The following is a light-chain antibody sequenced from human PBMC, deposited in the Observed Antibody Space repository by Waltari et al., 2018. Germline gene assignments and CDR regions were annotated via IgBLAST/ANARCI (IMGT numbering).Light chain of an antibody. CDR2: AAS. V-gene: IGKV1-39*01. CDR1: QSISSY. Sequence: DIQMTQSPSSLSASVGDRVTITCRASQSISSYLNWYQQKPGKAPKLLIYAASSLQSGVPSRFSRSGSGTDFTLTTSSLQPEDFATYYCQQSYSTPQTFDQGTKVEIK. J-gene: IGKJ1*01. CDR3: QQSYSTPQT.